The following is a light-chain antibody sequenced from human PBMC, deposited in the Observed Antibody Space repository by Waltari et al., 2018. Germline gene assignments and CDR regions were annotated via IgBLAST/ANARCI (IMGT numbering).Light chain of an antibody. CDR1: QSVGSNY. Sequence: IVLSQSPATLSLSPGERATLSCRASQSVGSNYVAWYQQKPGQAPRLLIYEASSRASGIPDRFSGDGSGTDFTLTISRLEPEDFAVYYCQHYGTSRTFGQGTKLEIK. J-gene: IGKJ2*01. CDR3: QHYGTSRT. CDR2: EAS. V-gene: IGKV3-20*01.